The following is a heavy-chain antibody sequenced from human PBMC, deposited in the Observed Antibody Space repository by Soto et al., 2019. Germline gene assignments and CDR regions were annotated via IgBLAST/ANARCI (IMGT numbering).Heavy chain of an antibody. CDR2: IYHSGST. D-gene: IGHD3-22*01. V-gene: IGHV4-4*02. CDR3: ARVLYYDSSGYLTPSTEFDY. Sequence: SETLSLTCAVFGGSISSTNWWTWVRQPPGKGLEWIGEIYHSGSTNYNPSLKSRVTISVDKSKNQFSLKLSSVTAADTAVYYCARVLYYDSSGYLTPSTEFDYWGQGTLVTVSS. J-gene: IGHJ4*02. CDR1: GGSISSTNW.